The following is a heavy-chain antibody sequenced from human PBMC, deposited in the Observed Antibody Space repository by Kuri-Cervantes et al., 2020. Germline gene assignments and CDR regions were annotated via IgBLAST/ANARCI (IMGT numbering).Heavy chain of an antibody. Sequence: GESLKISCAASGFTFSSYDMHWVRQATGKGLEWVSAIGTAGDTYYPGSVKGRFTISRENAKNTLYLQMNSLRAEDTAVYYCAKARTYGDYVCWGYWGQGTLVTVSS. CDR2: IGTAGDT. D-gene: IGHD4-17*01. CDR1: GFTFSSYD. CDR3: AKARTYGDYVCWGY. J-gene: IGHJ4*02. V-gene: IGHV3-13*01.